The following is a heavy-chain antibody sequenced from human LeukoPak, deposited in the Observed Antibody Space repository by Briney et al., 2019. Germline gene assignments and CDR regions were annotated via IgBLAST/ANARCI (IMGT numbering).Heavy chain of an antibody. CDR3: ARRGAADWFDP. J-gene: IGHJ5*02. CDR2: IYYSGNT. Sequence: GSLRLSCAVSGFTVSGNYMSWVRQAPGKGLEWIGSIYYSGNTYYNASLKSQVSISIDTSKNRFSLKLTSVTAADTAVYYCARRGAADWFDPWGQGTLVTVSS. V-gene: IGHV4-39*01. D-gene: IGHD2-15*01. CDR1: GFTVSGNY.